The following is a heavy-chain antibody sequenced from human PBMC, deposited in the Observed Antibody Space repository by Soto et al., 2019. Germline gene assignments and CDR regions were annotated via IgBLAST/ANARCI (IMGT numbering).Heavy chain of an antibody. CDR1: GGSFGGYY. D-gene: IGHD4-17*01. V-gene: IGHV4-34*01. CDR3: ASYDDYGDPSPSRY. J-gene: IGHJ4*02. CDR2: INHSGST. Sequence: PSETLSLTCAVYGGSFGGYYWSWVRQPPGKGLEWIGEINHSGSTNYNPSLKSRVTISVDTSKNQFSLKLSSVTAADTAVYYCASYDDYGDPSPSRYWGQGTLVTVSS.